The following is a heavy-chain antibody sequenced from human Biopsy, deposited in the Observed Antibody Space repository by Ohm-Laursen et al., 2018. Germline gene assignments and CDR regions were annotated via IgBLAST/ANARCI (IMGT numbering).Heavy chain of an antibody. CDR1: GVSINGGRYY. CDR3: AKRDLSGTSPV. D-gene: IGHD1-26*01. CDR2: IYSDDTT. V-gene: IGHV4-39*01. Sequence: GTLSLTCTVSGVSINGGRYYWNWIRQPPGKGLEWIGSIYSDDTTHYNASLQGRITISVDQPKNQFSLRLTSVTAADTAVYYCAKRDLSGTSPVWGQGTVVTVSS. J-gene: IGHJ4*02.